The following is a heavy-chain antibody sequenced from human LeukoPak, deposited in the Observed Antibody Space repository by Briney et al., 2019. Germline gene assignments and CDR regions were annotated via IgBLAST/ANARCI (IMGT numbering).Heavy chain of an antibody. Sequence: PGGSLRLSCAASGFTFSSDAMSWGRQAPGEGLEWGSAIIGSGGSTYYADSVKGRFTISRDNSKNTLYLQMNSLRAEDTAVYYCAKDEDRGYDAPDYWGQGTLVTVSS. CDR2: IIGSGGST. CDR3: AKDEDRGYDAPDY. CDR1: GFTFSSDA. D-gene: IGHD5-12*01. J-gene: IGHJ4*02. V-gene: IGHV3-23*01.